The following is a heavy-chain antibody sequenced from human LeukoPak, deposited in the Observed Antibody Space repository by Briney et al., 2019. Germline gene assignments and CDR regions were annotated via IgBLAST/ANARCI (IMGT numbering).Heavy chain of an antibody. D-gene: IGHD1-26*01. J-gene: IGHJ4*02. CDR2: IIHSGGT. Sequence: SETLSLTCAVYGXSFSGYYWSWIRQPPGKGRDWIGEIIHSGGTNYNPSLKSRVTISVDTSKNQFSLNLNSINAADTAVYYCARGLGGSYYFDHWGQGTLVTVSS. V-gene: IGHV4-34*01. CDR3: ARGLGGSYYFDH. CDR1: GXSFSGYY.